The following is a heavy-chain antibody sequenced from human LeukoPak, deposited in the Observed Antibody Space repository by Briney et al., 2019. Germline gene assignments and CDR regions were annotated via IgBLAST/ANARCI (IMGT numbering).Heavy chain of an antibody. V-gene: IGHV1-2*04. J-gene: IGHJ4*02. Sequence: EASVKVSCKASGYTFTGYYMHWVRQAPGQGLEWMGWINPNSGGTNYAQKFQGWVTMTRDTSISTAYMELGRLRSDDTAVYYCARDLIGLDSSGWSFDHWGQGTLVTVSS. D-gene: IGHD6-19*01. CDR1: GYTFTGYY. CDR2: INPNSGGT. CDR3: ARDLIGLDSSGWSFDH.